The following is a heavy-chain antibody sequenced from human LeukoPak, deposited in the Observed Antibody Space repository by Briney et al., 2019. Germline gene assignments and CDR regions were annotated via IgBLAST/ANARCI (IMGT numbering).Heavy chain of an antibody. CDR2: INHSGST. J-gene: IGHJ3*02. Sequence: SSETLSLTCAVYGGSFSGYYWSWIRQPPGKGLEWIGEINHSGSTNYNPSLKTRVTISVDSSKNKFSLKLNSVAAADTAVYFCARHAVGTIRAFDIWGQGTMVTVSS. CDR3: ARHAVGTIRAFDI. CDR1: GGSFSGYY. V-gene: IGHV4-34*01. D-gene: IGHD1-26*01.